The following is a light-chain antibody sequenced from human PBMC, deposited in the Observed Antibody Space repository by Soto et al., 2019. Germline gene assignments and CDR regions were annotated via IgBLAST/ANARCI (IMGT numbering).Light chain of an antibody. CDR3: GKWDSSLSAYV. CDR1: SSNIGNNY. Sequence: QSALTQPPSVSAAPGQKVTISCSGSSSNIGNNYVSWYQQLPGTAPKLLIYDNNKRPSGIPDRFSGSKSGTSATLGITGLQTGDEADYYCGKWDSSLSAYVFGTGTKLTVL. J-gene: IGLJ1*01. V-gene: IGLV1-51*01. CDR2: DNN.